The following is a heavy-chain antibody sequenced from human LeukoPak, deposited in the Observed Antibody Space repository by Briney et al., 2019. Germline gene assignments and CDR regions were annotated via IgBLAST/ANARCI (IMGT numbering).Heavy chain of an antibody. CDR3: ARGGSSGPDY. CDR1: GGSIISYY. J-gene: IGHJ4*02. Sequence: KPSETLSLTCTVSGGSIISYYWSWIRQTAGRGLEWIGRIYSSGSTNYNPSLKSRVTISLDKSKNQFSLKLSSVSAADTAVYYCARGGSSGPDYWGQGTLVTVSS. CDR2: IYSSGST. D-gene: IGHD6-19*01. V-gene: IGHV4-4*07.